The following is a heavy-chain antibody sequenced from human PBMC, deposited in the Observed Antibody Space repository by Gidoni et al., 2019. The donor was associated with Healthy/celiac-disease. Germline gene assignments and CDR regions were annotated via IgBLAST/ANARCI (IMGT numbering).Heavy chain of an antibody. CDR1: GGTFSSYT. D-gene: IGHD2-21*02. CDR2: IIPILGIA. CDR3: ARDNKAYCGGDCYWYYGMDV. V-gene: IGHV1-69*08. Sequence: QVQLVQSGAEVKKPGSSVKVSCKASGGTFSSYTISWVRQAPGQGLEWMGRIIPILGIANYAQKFQGRVTITADKSTSTAYMELSSLRSEDTAVYYCARDNKAYCGGDCYWYYGMDVWGQGTTVTVSS. J-gene: IGHJ6*02.